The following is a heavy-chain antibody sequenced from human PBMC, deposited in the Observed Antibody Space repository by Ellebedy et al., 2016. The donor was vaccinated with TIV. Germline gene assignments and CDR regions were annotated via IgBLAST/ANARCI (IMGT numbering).Heavy chain of an antibody. CDR1: GGSISSGGSY. CDR2: INHSGST. CDR3: ARGAVRGVYFDY. Sequence: SETLSLTCTVSGGSISSGGSYWSWIRQPPGKGLEWIGEINHSGSTNYNPSLKSRVTISVDTSKNQFSLKLSSVTAADTAVYYCARGAVRGVYFDYWGQGTLVTVSS. J-gene: IGHJ4*02. D-gene: IGHD3-10*01. V-gene: IGHV4-39*07.